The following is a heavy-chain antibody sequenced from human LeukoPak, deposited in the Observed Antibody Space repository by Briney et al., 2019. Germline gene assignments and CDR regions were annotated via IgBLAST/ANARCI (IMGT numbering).Heavy chain of an antibody. Sequence: SETLSLTCTVSGGSISSYYWSWIRQPPGKGLEWIGYIYDTGSTNYSPSLKSRVTISVDTSKNQFSLKLSSVTAADTAVYYCARGISDSSRYIVSTNDWGQGTLVTVSS. CDR2: IYDTGST. CDR3: ARGISDSSRYIVSTND. D-gene: IGHD3-22*01. CDR1: GGSISSYY. J-gene: IGHJ4*02. V-gene: IGHV4-59*01.